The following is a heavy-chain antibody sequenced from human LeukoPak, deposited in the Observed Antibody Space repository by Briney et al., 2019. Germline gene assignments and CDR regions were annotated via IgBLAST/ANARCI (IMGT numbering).Heavy chain of an antibody. Sequence: SGGSLRLSCAASGFTFDDYAMHWVRQAPGKGLEWVSLISWDGGSTYYADSVKGRFTISRDNSKNSLYLQMNSLRAEDTALYYCAEDSGSSSWYFDYYYYMDVWGKGTTVTVSS. V-gene: IGHV3-43D*03. D-gene: IGHD6-13*01. CDR3: AEDSGSSSWYFDYYYYMDV. CDR2: ISWDGGST. CDR1: GFTFDDYA. J-gene: IGHJ6*03.